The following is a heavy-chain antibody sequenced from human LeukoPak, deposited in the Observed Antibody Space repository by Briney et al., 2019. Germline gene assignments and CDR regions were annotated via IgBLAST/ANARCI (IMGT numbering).Heavy chain of an antibody. D-gene: IGHD4-17*01. V-gene: IGHV3-23*01. CDR2: ISGSGGST. CDR1: GFTFSSYA. CDR3: AKDKTTVTTFILDY. Sequence: PGGSLRLSCAASGFTFSSYAMSWVRQAPGKGPEWVSAISGSGGSTYYADSVKGRFTISRDNSKNTLYLQMNSLRAEDTAVYYCAKDKTTVTTFILDYWGQGTLVTVSS. J-gene: IGHJ4*02.